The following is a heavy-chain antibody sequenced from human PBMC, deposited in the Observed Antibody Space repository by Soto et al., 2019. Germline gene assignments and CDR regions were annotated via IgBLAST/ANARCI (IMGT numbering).Heavy chain of an antibody. J-gene: IGHJ4*02. CDR2: INTDGSIT. V-gene: IGHV3-74*01. Sequence: GGSLRLSCAAAGLIFSNYKMHWVRQAPGKGLVWVSRINTDGSITDYADSVKGRFTVSRDNPKNTLYLQMDSLRAEDTAVYYCARDTDGLHYWGQGTLVTVSS. CDR3: ARDTDGLHY. CDR1: GLIFSNYK.